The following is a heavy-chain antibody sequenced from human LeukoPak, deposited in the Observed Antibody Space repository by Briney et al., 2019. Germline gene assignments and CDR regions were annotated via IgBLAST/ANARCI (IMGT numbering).Heavy chain of an antibody. V-gene: IGHV3-53*01. CDR3: ARAYSGSYAPYFQH. J-gene: IGHJ1*01. D-gene: IGHD1-26*01. CDR1: GFTVSSNY. CDR2: IYSGGST. Sequence: GGSLRLSCAASGFTVSSNYMSWVRQAPGKGLEWVSVIYSGGSTYYADSVKGRFTISRDNSKNTLYLQMNSLRAEDTAVYYCARAYSGSYAPYFQHWGQGTLVTVSS.